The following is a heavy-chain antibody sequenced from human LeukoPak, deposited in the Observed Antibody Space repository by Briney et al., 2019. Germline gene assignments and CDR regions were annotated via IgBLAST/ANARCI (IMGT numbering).Heavy chain of an antibody. CDR1: GFSFRSHG. D-gene: IGHD5-12*01. CDR2: INWNGGST. J-gene: IGHJ6*03. Sequence: GGTLRLSCAASGFSFRSHGMNWVRQAPGKGLEWVSGINWNGGSTGYADSVKGRFTISRDNAKNSLYLQMNSLRAEDTALYYCARVATMEDYYYYYMDVWGKGTTVTVSS. CDR3: ARVATMEDYYYYYMDV. V-gene: IGHV3-20*04.